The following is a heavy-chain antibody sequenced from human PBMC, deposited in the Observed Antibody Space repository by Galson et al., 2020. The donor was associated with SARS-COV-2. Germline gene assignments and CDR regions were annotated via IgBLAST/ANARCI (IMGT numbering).Heavy chain of an antibody. D-gene: IGHD2-2*01. J-gene: IGHJ6*03. Sequence: AGSLRLSCAASGFTFSSYGMHWVRQAPGKGMEWVAVISYDGSNKYYADSVKGRLTISRDKSKNTLYLQMNSLTAEDTAVYYCAKTKADNIVVVPAARDSLTYYYYYYMDVWGKGTTVTVAS. CDR2: ISYDGSNK. V-gene: IGHV3-30*18. CDR1: GFTFSSYG. CDR3: AKTKADNIVVVPAARDSLTYYYYYYMDV.